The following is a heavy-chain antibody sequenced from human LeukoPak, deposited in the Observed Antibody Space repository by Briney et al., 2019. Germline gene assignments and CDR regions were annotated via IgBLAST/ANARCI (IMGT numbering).Heavy chain of an antibody. CDR1: GFTFSSYA. CDR2: ISGSGGEI. Sequence: PGGSLRLSCAASGFTFSSYAMRWVRQAPGKGLEWVSTISGSGGEIYYSDSVKGRFTISRDNSKNTLYLQMNSLRAEDTAVYYCAKDRESYSDYWGQGTLVTVSS. J-gene: IGHJ4*02. V-gene: IGHV3-23*01. CDR3: AKDRESYSDY.